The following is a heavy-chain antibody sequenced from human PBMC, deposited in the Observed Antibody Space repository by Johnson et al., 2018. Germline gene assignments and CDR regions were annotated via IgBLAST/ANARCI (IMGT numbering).Heavy chain of an antibody. V-gene: IGHV3-30-3*01. D-gene: IGHD3-3*01. CDR1: GFTFSSYP. Sequence: QVQLVESGGGVIQPGRSLRLSCAASGFTFSSYPMHWVRQAPGKGLEWMAVISYDGSNKYYADSVKGRFTISRDNSKNTLYLQMTSLRAEDAAGYYWAREGGTTIFGVVVGASWFDPWGQGTLVTVSS. CDR2: ISYDGSNK. J-gene: IGHJ5*02. CDR3: AREGGTTIFGVVVGASWFDP.